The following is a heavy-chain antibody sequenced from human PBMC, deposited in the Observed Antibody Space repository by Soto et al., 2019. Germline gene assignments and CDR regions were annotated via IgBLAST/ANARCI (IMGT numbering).Heavy chain of an antibody. CDR1: GFTFSSYW. J-gene: IGHJ6*03. CDR2: IKQDGSEK. D-gene: IGHD6-19*01. V-gene: IGHV3-7*01. Sequence: GGSLRLSCAASGFTFSSYWMSWVRQAPGKGLEWVANIKQDGSEKYYVDSVKGRFTISRDNAKNSLYLQMNSLRAEDTAVYYCARDLYVSSWYDSSGWYRASYYYYYMDVWGKGTTVTVSS. CDR3: ARDLYVSSWYDSSGWYRASYYYYYMDV.